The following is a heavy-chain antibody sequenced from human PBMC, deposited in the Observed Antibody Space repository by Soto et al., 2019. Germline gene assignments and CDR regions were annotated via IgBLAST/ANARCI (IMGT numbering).Heavy chain of an antibody. CDR2: ISSSSSTI. J-gene: IGHJ6*02. V-gene: IGHV3-48*02. CDR3: ARVADGDSPRGYYYGMDV. D-gene: IGHD4-17*01. CDR1: GFTFSSYS. Sequence: GGSLRLSCAASGFTFSSYSMNWVRQAPGKGLEWVSYISSSSSTIYYADSVKGRFTISRDNAKNSLYLQMNSLRDEDTAVYYCARVADGDSPRGYYYGMDVWGQGTTVTVSS.